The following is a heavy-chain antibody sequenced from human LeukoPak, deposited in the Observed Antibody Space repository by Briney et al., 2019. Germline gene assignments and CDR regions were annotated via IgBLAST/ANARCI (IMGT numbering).Heavy chain of an antibody. CDR2: IYYSGST. Sequence: SETLSLTCTVSGGSISSYYWSWIRQPPGKGLEWDGYIYYSGSTNYNPSLKSRVTISVDTSKNQFSLKLRSVTAAHTAVYYCARSHSVWTSFVYWVEGTMVSVCS. D-gene: IGHD3/OR15-3a*01. V-gene: IGHV4-59*01. J-gene: IGHJ4*02. CDR3: ARSHSVWTSFVY. CDR1: GGSISSYY.